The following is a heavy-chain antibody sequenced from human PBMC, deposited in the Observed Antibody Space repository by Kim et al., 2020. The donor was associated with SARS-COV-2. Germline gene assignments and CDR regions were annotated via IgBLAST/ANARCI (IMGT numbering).Heavy chain of an antibody. CDR3: AKVLDTAMVPPGFDAFDI. V-gene: IGHV3-23*01. CDR2: ISGSGGST. D-gene: IGHD5-18*01. CDR1: GFTFSSYA. Sequence: GGSLRLSCAASGFTFSSYAMSWVRQAPGKGLEWVSAISGSGGSTYYADSVKGRFTISRDNSKNTLYLQMNSLRAEDTAVYYCAKVLDTAMVPPGFDAFDIWGQGTMVTVSS. J-gene: IGHJ3*02.